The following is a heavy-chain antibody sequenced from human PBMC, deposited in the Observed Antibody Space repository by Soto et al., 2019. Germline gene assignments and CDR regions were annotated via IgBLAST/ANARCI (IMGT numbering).Heavy chain of an antibody. V-gene: IGHV3-30*18. CDR3: AKDVANSKYSSSWYGVEYYFDY. CDR2: ISYDGSNK. Sequence: QVQLVESGGGVVQPGRSLRLSCAASGFTFSSYGMHWVRQAPGKGLEWVAVISYDGSNKYYADSVKGRFTISRDNSKNTLYLQMNSLRAEDTAVYYCAKDVANSKYSSSWYGVEYYFDYWGQGTLVTVSS. D-gene: IGHD6-13*01. J-gene: IGHJ4*02. CDR1: GFTFSSYG.